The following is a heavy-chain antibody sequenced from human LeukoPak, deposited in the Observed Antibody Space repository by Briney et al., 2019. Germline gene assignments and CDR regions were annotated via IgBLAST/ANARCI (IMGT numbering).Heavy chain of an antibody. V-gene: IGHV4-38-2*02. CDR3: ARGLSDYDSSGYHNWFDP. D-gene: IGHD3-22*01. CDR1: GYSISSGYY. CDR2: IYHSGST. J-gene: IGHJ5*02. Sequence: SETLSLTCTVSGYSISSGYYWGWIRQPPGKGLEWIGSIYHSGSTYYNPSLKSRVTISVDTSKNQFSLKLSSVTAADTAVYYCARGLSDYDSSGYHNWFDPWGQGTLVTVSS.